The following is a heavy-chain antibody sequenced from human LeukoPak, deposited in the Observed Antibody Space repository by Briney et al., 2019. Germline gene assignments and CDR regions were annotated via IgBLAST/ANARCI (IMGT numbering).Heavy chain of an antibody. J-gene: IGHJ4*02. CDR2: IYPYDSDT. CDR1: GYSFTSYW. V-gene: IGHV5-51*01. Sequence: GESLKISCKASGYSFTSYWIGWVRQMPGKGLEWVGIIYPYDSDTRYSPSFQGQVTISADKSISTAYLQWSNLKASDTAMYYCARHIAYSAWNPDYWGQGTLVTVSS. D-gene: IGHD2-21*01. CDR3: ARHIAYSAWNPDY.